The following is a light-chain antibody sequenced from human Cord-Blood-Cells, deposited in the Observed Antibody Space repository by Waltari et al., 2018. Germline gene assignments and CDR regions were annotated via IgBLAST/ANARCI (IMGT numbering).Light chain of an antibody. CDR3: SSYAGSNNWV. CDR1: SSDVGGYNY. J-gene: IGLJ3*02. Sequence: QSALTQPPSASGSPGQSVTISCTGTSSDVGGYNYVSWYQQHPGKAPKLMIYEVSKRPAVVPDRFSGSKAVNTASLTVSGLQAEDEDDYYCSSYAGSNNWVFGGGTKLTVL. CDR2: EVS. V-gene: IGLV2-8*01.